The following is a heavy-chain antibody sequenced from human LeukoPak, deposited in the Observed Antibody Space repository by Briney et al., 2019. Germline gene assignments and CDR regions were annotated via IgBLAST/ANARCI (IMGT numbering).Heavy chain of an antibody. CDR1: GFTVSSNY. CDR2: IYSGGST. Sequence: PGGSLRLSCAASGFTVSSNYMSWVRPAPGEGLEWVSVIYSGGSTYYAGSVKGRFTISRDNSKNTLYLQMNSLRAEDTAVYYCARDGYSYGYYFDYWGQGTLVTVSS. J-gene: IGHJ4*02. D-gene: IGHD5-18*01. CDR3: ARDGYSYGYYFDY. V-gene: IGHV3-53*01.